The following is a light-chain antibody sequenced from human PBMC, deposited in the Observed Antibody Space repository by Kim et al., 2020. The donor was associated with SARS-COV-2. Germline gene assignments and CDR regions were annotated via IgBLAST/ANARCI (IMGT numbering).Light chain of an antibody. CDR1: SLRSYY. Sequence: SSELTQDPAVSVALGQTVRITCQGDSLRSYYASWYQQKPGQAPVLVIYGKNNRPSGIQDRFSGSSSGNTASLTITGAQAEDEADYYCNSRDSSGNHLAVF. V-gene: IGLV3-19*01. J-gene: IGLJ1*01. CDR2: GKN. CDR3: NSRDSSGNHLAV.